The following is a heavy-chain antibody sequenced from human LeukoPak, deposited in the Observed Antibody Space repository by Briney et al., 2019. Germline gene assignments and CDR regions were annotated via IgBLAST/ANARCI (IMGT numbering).Heavy chain of an antibody. Sequence: SETLSLTCTVSGGSVSSSSYYWSWIRQPPGKGLEWIGYIYYSGSTNYNPSLKSRVTIAEDTSKNQFSLKLTSVTAADTAVYYCARVPSRQVGYNDFDYWGQGTLVTVSS. CDR1: GGSVSSSSYY. J-gene: IGHJ4*02. CDR2: IYYSGST. D-gene: IGHD5-24*01. CDR3: ARVPSRQVGYNDFDY. V-gene: IGHV4-61*01.